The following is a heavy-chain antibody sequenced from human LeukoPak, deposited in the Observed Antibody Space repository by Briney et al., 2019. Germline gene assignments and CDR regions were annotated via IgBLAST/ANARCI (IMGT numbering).Heavy chain of an antibody. Sequence: GGSLRLSCAASGFAFSTYTMHWVRQVLGKGPEWVSRIHTDGIIRNYADSVKGRFTISRDTAKNTLYLQMDSLRVEDTAVYYCAYGTGWYFDYWGQGALVTVSS. CDR2: IHTDGIIR. CDR1: GFAFSTYT. V-gene: IGHV3-74*01. J-gene: IGHJ4*02. CDR3: AYGTGWYFDY. D-gene: IGHD6-19*01.